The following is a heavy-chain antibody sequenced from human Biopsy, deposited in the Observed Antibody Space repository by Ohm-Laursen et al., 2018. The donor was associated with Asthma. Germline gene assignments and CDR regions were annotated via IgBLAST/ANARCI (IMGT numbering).Heavy chain of an antibody. Sequence: TLSLTCTVSGGSINIGDYYWSWIRQHPVKGLEWIGYIYYSGSTYYNPSLKSRVSISFDTSKNQFSLSLTSVTAADTAVYYCARTTYGDDGFDPWGQGTLVTVSS. CDR1: GGSINIGDYY. CDR3: ARTTYGDDGFDP. CDR2: IYYSGST. J-gene: IGHJ5*02. V-gene: IGHV4-31*03. D-gene: IGHD4-17*01.